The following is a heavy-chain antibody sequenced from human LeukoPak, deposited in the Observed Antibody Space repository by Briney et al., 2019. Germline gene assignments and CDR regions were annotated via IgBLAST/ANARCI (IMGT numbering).Heavy chain of an antibody. CDR3: ARAQYYSDSTGYYYLHY. Sequence: QSGGSLRLSCVGSGFTFSSYHMNWVRQAPGKGLEWVSYISSSSSTIYYADSVKGRFTISRDNAKNSLYLQTNSLRAEDTAVYYCARAQYYSDSTGYYYLHYWGQGTLVTVSS. V-gene: IGHV3-48*01. CDR2: ISSSSSTI. D-gene: IGHD3-22*01. J-gene: IGHJ4*02. CDR1: GFTFSSYH.